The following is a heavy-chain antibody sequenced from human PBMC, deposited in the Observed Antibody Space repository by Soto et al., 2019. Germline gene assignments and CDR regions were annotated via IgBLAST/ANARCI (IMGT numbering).Heavy chain of an antibody. CDR2: IYYSGST. D-gene: IGHD3-22*01. CDR1: GGSISSGGYY. CDR3: AGGFYDSSGYFDY. Sequence: SETLSLTCTVSGGSISSGGYYWSWIRQHPGKGLEWIGYIYYSGSTNYNPSLKSRVTISVDTSKNQFSLKLSSVTAADTAVYYCAGGFYDSSGYFDYWGQGTLVTVSS. V-gene: IGHV4-61*08. J-gene: IGHJ4*02.